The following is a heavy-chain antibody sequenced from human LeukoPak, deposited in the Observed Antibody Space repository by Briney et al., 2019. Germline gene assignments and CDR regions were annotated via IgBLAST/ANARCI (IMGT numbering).Heavy chain of an antibody. CDR3: AKDSSGLEMATITRVDY. CDR2: ISGSGGST. CDR1: GFTFSSYA. D-gene: IGHD5-24*01. Sequence: PGGSLRLSCAASGFTFSSYAMQWVRQAPGKGLEWVSAISGSGGSTYYADSVKGRFTISRDNSKNTLYLQMNSLRAEDTAVYYCAKDSSGLEMATITRVDYWGQGTLVTVSS. J-gene: IGHJ4*02. V-gene: IGHV3-23*01.